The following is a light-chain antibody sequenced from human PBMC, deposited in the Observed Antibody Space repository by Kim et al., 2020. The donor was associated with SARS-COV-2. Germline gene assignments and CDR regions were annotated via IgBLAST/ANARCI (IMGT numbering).Light chain of an antibody. CDR1: SSNIGNNT. Sequence: ELTQPPSASGTPGQRVTISCSGSSSNIGNNTVNWYQQLPGTAPKVLIYNNNERPSGVPDRFSGSKSGTSASLAISGLQSEDEADYYCAAWDDSLNASYVFGTGTKVTVL. CDR2: NNN. V-gene: IGLV1-44*01. J-gene: IGLJ1*01. CDR3: AAWDDSLNASYV.